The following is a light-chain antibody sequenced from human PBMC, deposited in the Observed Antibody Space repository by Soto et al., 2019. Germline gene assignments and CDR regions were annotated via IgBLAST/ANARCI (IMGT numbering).Light chain of an antibody. V-gene: IGLV2-23*01. CDR2: EDT. CDR3: CSYADSGTFV. J-gene: IGLJ1*01. Sequence: QSALTQPASVSGSPGQSITISCTGTSSDVGSYDLVSWYQQPPGKAPKLMIYEDTKRPSGISTRFSGSKSGNAASLTISGLQAEDEADYYCCSYADSGTFVFGTGTKLTVL. CDR1: SSDVGSYDL.